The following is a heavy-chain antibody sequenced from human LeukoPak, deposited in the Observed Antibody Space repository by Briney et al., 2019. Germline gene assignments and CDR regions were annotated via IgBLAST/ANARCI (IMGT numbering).Heavy chain of an antibody. CDR1: GGTFSNYA. V-gene: IGHV1-69*05. D-gene: IGHD6-13*01. J-gene: IGHJ4*02. Sequence: GASVKVPCKASGGTFSNYAISWVRQAPGQGLEWMGGIIPIFGTANYAQKFQGRVTITTDESTSTAYMELSSLRSEDTAVYYCARGSYSSSSALDWGQGTLVTVSS. CDR2: IIPIFGTA. CDR3: ARGSYSSSSALD.